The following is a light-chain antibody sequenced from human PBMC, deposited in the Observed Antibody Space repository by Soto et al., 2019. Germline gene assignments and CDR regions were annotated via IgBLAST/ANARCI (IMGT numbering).Light chain of an antibody. Sequence: EIVLTQSPVTPSLSPGERATLSCRASQSVSSSYLAWYQPKPGQAPRLLIYGASSRATGITDRFSGSGSGTDFTLTISRLEPEDFATYSCQHYNSYSEAFAQGTKV. J-gene: IGKJ1*01. CDR2: GAS. V-gene: IGKV3-20*01. CDR1: QSVSSSY. CDR3: QHYNSYSEA.